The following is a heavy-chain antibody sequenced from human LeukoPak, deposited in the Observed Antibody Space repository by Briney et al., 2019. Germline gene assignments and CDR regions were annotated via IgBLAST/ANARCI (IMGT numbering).Heavy chain of an antibody. J-gene: IGHJ4*02. CDR2: IYYSAST. Sequence: XXIIYYSASTYYNPSLKGRVTISVDTSKHQFSLKLSSVTAADTAVYYCASDGSGYSYGDSHFDYWGQGTLVTVSS. V-gene: IGHV4-39*01. D-gene: IGHD5-18*01. CDR3: ASDGSGYSYGDSHFDY.